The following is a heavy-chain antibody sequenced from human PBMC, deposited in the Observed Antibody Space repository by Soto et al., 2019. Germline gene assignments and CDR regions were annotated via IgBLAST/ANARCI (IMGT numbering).Heavy chain of an antibody. D-gene: IGHD1-26*01. V-gene: IGHV1-18*01. CDR1: NYSYSSLA. CDR3: ARDPFYSGTNLQVGYFDS. CDR2: INPSNDNT. J-gene: IGHJ4*02. Sequence: VKVSCKASNYSYSSLALCWMRQAPKQGLEWMAWINPSNDNTNYAQSLQCLVTLTTEKSTSTAYMELRSLRSDDTAVYYCARDPFYSGTNLQVGYFDSWGQGTLVTVSS.